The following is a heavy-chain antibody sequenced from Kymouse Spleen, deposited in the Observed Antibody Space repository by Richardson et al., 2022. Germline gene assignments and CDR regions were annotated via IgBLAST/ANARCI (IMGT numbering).Heavy chain of an antibody. J-gene: IGHJ4*02. V-gene: IGHV3-15*01. CDR2: IKSKTDGGTT. D-gene: IGHD6-19*01. CDR3: TTDRYSSGWYYFDY. CDR1: GFTFSNAW. Sequence: EVQLVESGGGLVKPGGSLRLSCAASGFTFSNAWMSWVRQAPGKGLEWVGRIKSKTDGGTTDYAAPVKGRFTISRDDSKNTLYLQMNSLKTEDTAVYYCTTDRYSSGWYYFDYWGQGTLVTVSS.